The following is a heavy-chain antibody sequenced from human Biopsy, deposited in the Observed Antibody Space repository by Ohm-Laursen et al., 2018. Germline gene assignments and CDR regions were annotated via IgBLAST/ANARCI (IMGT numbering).Heavy chain of an antibody. J-gene: IGHJ5*01. CDR3: ARDASQGFDS. CDR1: GFTFNNYW. CDR2: SNTDGSHT. V-gene: IGHV3-74*01. Sequence: SLRLSCTASGFTFNNYWMHWVRQAPGKGLVWVSRSNTDGSHTNYADSVKGRFTTSTDNAKNTLYLYMSSLTVKDTAVYFCARDASQGFDSWGQGTLVTVSS.